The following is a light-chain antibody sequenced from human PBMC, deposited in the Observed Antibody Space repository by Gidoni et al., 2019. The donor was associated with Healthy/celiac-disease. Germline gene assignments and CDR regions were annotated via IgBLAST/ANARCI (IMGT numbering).Light chain of an antibody. Sequence: DIVMTQSPESLAVSLGERATINCKSSQSVLYSSNNKNYLAWYQQKPGQPPKLLIYWASTRESVVPDRFSGSGSGTDFTLTISSLQSEDVAVYYCQQYYSTPRTFGQGTKVEIK. V-gene: IGKV4-1*01. CDR2: WAS. J-gene: IGKJ1*01. CDR1: QSVLYSSNNKNY. CDR3: QQYYSTPRT.